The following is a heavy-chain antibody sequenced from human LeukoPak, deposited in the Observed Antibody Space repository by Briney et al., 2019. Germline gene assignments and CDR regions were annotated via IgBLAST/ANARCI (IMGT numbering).Heavy chain of an antibody. CDR1: GYTFTSYY. V-gene: IGHV1-46*01. Sequence: ASVKVSCKASGYTFTSYYMHWVRQAPGQGPEWMGIINPSGGSTSYAQKFQGRVTMTRDTSTSTVYMELSSLRSEDTAVYYCARDFGIAAAGVYYYYMDVWGKGTTVTISS. J-gene: IGHJ6*03. D-gene: IGHD6-13*01. CDR3: ARDFGIAAAGVYYYYMDV. CDR2: INPSGGST.